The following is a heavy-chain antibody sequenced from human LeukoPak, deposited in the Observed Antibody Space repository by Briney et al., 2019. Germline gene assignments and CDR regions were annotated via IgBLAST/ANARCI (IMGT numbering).Heavy chain of an antibody. V-gene: IGHV4-30-4*01. Sequence: SQTLSLTCTVSGVSISSGDYYWSWIRQPPGKGLEWIGYIYYSGSTYYNPSLKSRVTISVDTSKNQFSLKLSSVTAADTAVYYCAGELGSSWTYWYFDLWGRGTLVTVSS. CDR3: AGELGSSWTYWYFDL. J-gene: IGHJ2*01. CDR1: GVSISSGDYY. CDR2: IYYSGST. D-gene: IGHD6-13*01.